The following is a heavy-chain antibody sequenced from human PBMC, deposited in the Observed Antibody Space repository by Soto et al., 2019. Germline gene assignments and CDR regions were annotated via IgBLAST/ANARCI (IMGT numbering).Heavy chain of an antibody. CDR2: IYTSGGT. CDR1: GGSISSYY. CDR3: ARDLARVVGAIPFYYYGMDV. J-gene: IGHJ6*02. V-gene: IGHV4-4*07. Sequence: SETLSLTCTASGGSISSYYWSWIRQPAGKGLEWIGRIYTSGGTNYNPSLKSRVTMSVDTSKNQFSLKLSSVTAADTAVYYCARDLARVVGAIPFYYYGMDVWGQGTPVTVSS. D-gene: IGHD1-26*01.